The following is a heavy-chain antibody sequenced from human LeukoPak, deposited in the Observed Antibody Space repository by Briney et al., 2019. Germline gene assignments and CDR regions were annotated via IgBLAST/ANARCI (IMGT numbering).Heavy chain of an antibody. D-gene: IGHD6-13*01. Sequence: SETLSLTCTVSGGSISSYYWSWIRQPPGKGLEWIGYIYYSGSTNYNPSLKSRVTISVDTSKNQFSLKLSSVTAADTAVYYCASQCSSSFESWFDPWGQGTLVTVSS. CDR2: IYYSGST. V-gene: IGHV4-59*08. CDR3: ASQCSSSFESWFDP. J-gene: IGHJ5*02. CDR1: GGSISSYY.